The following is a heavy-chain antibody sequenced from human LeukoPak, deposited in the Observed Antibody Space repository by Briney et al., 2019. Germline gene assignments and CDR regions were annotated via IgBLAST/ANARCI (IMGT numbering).Heavy chain of an antibody. J-gene: IGHJ4*02. CDR2: IKSKTDGGTI. D-gene: IGHD3-10*01. V-gene: IGHV3-15*01. CDR3: TTDHSSGSYYLAFDY. CDR1: GFTFNSYA. Sequence: PGGSLRLSCAAAGFTFNSYAMSWVRQAPGKGLEWVGRIKSKTDGGTIDYAAPVKGRFTISRDDSKNTLYLQMNSLKTEDTAVYYCTTDHSSGSYYLAFDYWGQGTLVTVSS.